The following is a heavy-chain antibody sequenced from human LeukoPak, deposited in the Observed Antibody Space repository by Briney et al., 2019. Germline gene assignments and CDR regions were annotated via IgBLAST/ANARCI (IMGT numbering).Heavy chain of an antibody. J-gene: IGHJ4*02. Sequence: SETLSLTCTVSGGSICSYYWSWIRQPPGKGLEWIGYIYYSGSTNYNPSLKSRVTISVDTSKNQFSLKLSSVTAADTAVYYCARVQRLVDSSGYLIPPHFDYWGQGTLVTVSS. V-gene: IGHV4-59*01. CDR2: IYYSGST. D-gene: IGHD3-22*01. CDR3: ARVQRLVDSSGYLIPPHFDY. CDR1: GGSICSYY.